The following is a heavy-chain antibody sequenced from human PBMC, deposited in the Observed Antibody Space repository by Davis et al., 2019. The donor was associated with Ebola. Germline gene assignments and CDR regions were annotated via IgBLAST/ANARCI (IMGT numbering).Heavy chain of an antibody. D-gene: IGHD3-10*01. V-gene: IGHV1-18*01. CDR2: ISAYSGDT. CDR3: ARGGGSTQSGIDY. Sequence: ASVKVSCKASGYTFSNYGISWVRQPPGQGLQWVGWISAYSGDTNYVQKLQGRVTMTTDTSTSTDYMVLRSLRSDDTAVYYCARGGGSTQSGIDYWGQGNLVTVSS. J-gene: IGHJ4*02. CDR1: GYTFSNYG.